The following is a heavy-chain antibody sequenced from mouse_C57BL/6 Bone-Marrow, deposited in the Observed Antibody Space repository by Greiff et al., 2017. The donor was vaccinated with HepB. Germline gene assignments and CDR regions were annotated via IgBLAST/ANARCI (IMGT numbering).Heavy chain of an antibody. CDR1: GFTFSDYG. J-gene: IGHJ3*01. CDR3: AIYSNYVPY. CDR2: ISSGSSTI. V-gene: IGHV5-17*01. D-gene: IGHD2-5*01. Sequence: EVQLVESGGGLVKPGGSLKLSCAASGFTFSDYGMHWVRQAPEKGLEWVAYISSGSSTISYADTVKGRFTISRDNAKNTLFLQMTILRSEDTAMYYCAIYSNYVPYWGQGTLVTVSA.